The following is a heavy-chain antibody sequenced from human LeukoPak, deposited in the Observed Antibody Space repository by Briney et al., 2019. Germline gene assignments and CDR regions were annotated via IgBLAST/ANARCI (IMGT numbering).Heavy chain of an antibody. D-gene: IGHD3-3*01. CDR2: ISSSGSTI. CDR1: GFTFSGYY. CDR3: ARSSLRGYDFWIGYYWLKWFDT. V-gene: IGHV3-11*04. J-gene: IGHJ5*02. Sequence: PGGSLRLSCAASGFTFSGYYMSWIRQAPGKGLEWASYISSSGSTIYYADSVKGRFTISRDNAKNSLYLQMNSLRAEDTAVYYCARSSLRGYDFWIGYYWLKWFDTWGQGTLVIVSS.